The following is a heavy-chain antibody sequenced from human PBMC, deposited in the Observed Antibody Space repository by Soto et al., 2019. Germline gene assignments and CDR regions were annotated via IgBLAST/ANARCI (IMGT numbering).Heavy chain of an antibody. CDR3: ARIPVDTYMTYWFDP. CDR1: GGSISSGTYY. D-gene: IGHD5-18*01. V-gene: IGHV4-39*07. J-gene: IGHJ5*01. CDR2: IHYGGST. Sequence: PSETLSLTCTVSGGSISSGTYYWGWIRQPPGKGLEWIGSIHYGGSTYYNPSLKSRVTISVDTSHNQFSLKLSSVTAADTAVYFCARIPVDTYMTYWFDPWGQGTLVTVSS.